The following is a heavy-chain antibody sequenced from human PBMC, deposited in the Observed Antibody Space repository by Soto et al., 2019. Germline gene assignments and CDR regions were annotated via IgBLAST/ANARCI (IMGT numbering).Heavy chain of an antibody. V-gene: IGHV1-2*02. CDR3: ASAAVTGTAGLDF. CDR1: GYTFSGFY. J-gene: IGHJ4*02. Sequence: ASVKVSCKASGYTFSGFYMHWVRQAPGQGLEWMGWIKPNSGGTKSAEKFQGRVTMTRDTSISTAYMELSRLTSDDTAVYYCASAAVTGTAGLDFWGQGTQVTVSS. D-gene: IGHD6-19*01. CDR2: IKPNSGGT.